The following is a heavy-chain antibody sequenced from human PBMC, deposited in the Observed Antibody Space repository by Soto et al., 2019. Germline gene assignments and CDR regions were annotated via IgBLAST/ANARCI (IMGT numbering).Heavy chain of an antibody. CDR3: AGLGITGIPGGVDV. Sequence: QVQLVQSGAEVKKPGSSVKVSCKASGGTFSSYTISWVRQAPGQGLEWMGRIIPILGIANYAQKFQGRVTITAEKSTSKAYMELGSPGSEGTAVYYCAGLGITGIPGGVDVWGQGTTVTVSS. D-gene: IGHD1-20*01. J-gene: IGHJ6*02. CDR1: GGTFSSYT. V-gene: IGHV1-69*02. CDR2: IIPILGIA.